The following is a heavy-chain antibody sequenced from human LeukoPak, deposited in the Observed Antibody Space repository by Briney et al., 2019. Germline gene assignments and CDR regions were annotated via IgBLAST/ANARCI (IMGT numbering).Heavy chain of an antibody. J-gene: IGHJ6*03. V-gene: IGHV3-30*02. CDR1: GFTFSSYG. D-gene: IGHD2-21*01. CDR3: AKDYCGGDCYYMDV. CDR2: IWYGGSNK. Sequence: AGGSLRLSCAASGFTFSSYGMHWVRQAPGKGLEWVAVIWYGGSNKYYADSVKGRFTISRDNSKNTLYLQMNSLRAEDTAVYYCAKDYCGGDCYYMDVWGKGTTVTVS.